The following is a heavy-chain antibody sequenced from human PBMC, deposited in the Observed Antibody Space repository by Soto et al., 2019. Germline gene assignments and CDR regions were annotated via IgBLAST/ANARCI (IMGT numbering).Heavy chain of an antibody. D-gene: IGHD6-6*01. J-gene: IGHJ4*02. Sequence: GASVKVSCKASGGTFSSYAISWVRQAPGQGLEWMGGIIPIFGTANYAQKFQGRVTITADKSTSTAYMELSSLRSEDTAVYYCATSSIAPTQGSKGPLFDYWGQGTLVTVSS. CDR1: GGTFSSYA. CDR3: ATSSIAPTQGSKGPLFDY. V-gene: IGHV1-69*06. CDR2: IIPIFGTA.